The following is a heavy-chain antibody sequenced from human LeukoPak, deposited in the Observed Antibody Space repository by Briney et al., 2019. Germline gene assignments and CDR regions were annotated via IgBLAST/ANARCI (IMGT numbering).Heavy chain of an antibody. J-gene: IGHJ4*02. D-gene: IGHD5-24*01. CDR1: GYIFTSYL. CDR2: INPSGGST. Sequence: ASVKVSCKASGYIFTSYLMHWVRQAPGQGLEWMGLINPSGGSTRYAQKLQGRVTMTTDTSTSTAYMELRSLRSDDTAVYYCARGDGYKGYFDYWGQGTLVTVSS. CDR3: ARGDGYKGYFDY. V-gene: IGHV1-46*01.